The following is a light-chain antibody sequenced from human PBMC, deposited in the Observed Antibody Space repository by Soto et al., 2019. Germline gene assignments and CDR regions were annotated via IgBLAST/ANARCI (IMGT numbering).Light chain of an antibody. Sequence: QSVLTQPPSVSGAPGQRVTISCTGSSSNIGAGYDVHWYQQLPGTAPKLLIYGNSNRPSGVPDRFSGSKSGTSASLAITGVQAEDEADYYCQSYDSSSWVFGGGTKLTVL. CDR2: GNS. V-gene: IGLV1-40*01. J-gene: IGLJ3*02. CDR1: SSNIGAGYD. CDR3: QSYDSSSWV.